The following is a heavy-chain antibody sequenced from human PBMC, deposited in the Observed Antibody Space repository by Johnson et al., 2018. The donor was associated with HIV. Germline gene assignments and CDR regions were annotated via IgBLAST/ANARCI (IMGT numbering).Heavy chain of an antibody. CDR1: GFIFTNFA. CDR3: ARPDSGRYRDAFDI. CDR2: VSYDRSTE. V-gene: IGHV3-30*04. Sequence: QVQLVESGGGVVQPGRSLRLACPVSGFIFTNFAMHWVRQAPGKGLEWVAVVSYDRSTEFYADSVKGRFTISRDNSKNTLYLQMNSLRAEDTAVYYCARPDSGRYRDAFDIWGQGTMVTVSS. J-gene: IGHJ3*02. D-gene: IGHD1-26*01.